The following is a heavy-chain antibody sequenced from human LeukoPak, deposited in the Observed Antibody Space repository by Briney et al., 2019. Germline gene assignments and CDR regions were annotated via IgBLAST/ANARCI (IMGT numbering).Heavy chain of an antibody. CDR3: ARDLGGSTSSSDAFDL. CDR2: IYSGGIT. D-gene: IGHD2-15*01. Sequence: GGSLRLSCAISGFTVSSNYMSWVRQAPGKGLEWVSVIYSGGITDYAYSVKGRFTISRDNSKNTLHLQMNNLRAEDRAVYYCARDLGGSTSSSDAFDLWGQGTMVTVSS. CDR1: GFTVSSNY. V-gene: IGHV3-66*01. J-gene: IGHJ3*01.